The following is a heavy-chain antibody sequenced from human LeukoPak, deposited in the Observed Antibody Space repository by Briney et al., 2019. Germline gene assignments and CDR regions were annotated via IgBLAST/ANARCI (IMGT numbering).Heavy chain of an antibody. D-gene: IGHD3-9*01. Sequence: ASVKVSCKASGYTFTGYYMHWVRQAPGHGLEWMGRINPNSGGTNYAQKFQGRVTMTRDTSISTAYMELSRLRSDDTAVYYCAALTGSYYFDYWGQGTLVTVSS. V-gene: IGHV1-2*06. J-gene: IGHJ4*02. CDR2: INPNSGGT. CDR3: AALTGSYYFDY. CDR1: GYTFTGYY.